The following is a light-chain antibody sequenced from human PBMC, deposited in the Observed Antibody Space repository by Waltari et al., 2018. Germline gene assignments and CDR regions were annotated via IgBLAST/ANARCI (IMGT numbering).Light chain of an antibody. J-gene: IGKJ4*01. V-gene: IGKV1-5*03. CDR2: KAS. CDR3: QQYNSYSLLS. Sequence: DIQMTQSPYTLSASVGDRVIITCRASQSISNWLALYPQKPGKAPKLLIYKASSLERGVPSRVKGSGSGTVFTLTISSLQPDDFATYYCQQYNSYSLLSFGGGTKVEIK. CDR1: QSISNW.